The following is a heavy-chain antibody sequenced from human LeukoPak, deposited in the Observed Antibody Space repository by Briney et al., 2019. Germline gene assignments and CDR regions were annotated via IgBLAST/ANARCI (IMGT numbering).Heavy chain of an antibody. Sequence: ASVKVSCKASGYTFTGYYMHWVRQAPGQGREWMGWMNPISGYTGNAQKFQGRVTMTRDTSISTAYMELSSLTSEDTAVYYCARGNRLYTSSWSSLAFDIWGQGTMVTVSS. J-gene: IGHJ3*02. D-gene: IGHD6-13*01. CDR2: MNPISGYT. V-gene: IGHV1-8*02. CDR3: ARGNRLYTSSWSSLAFDI. CDR1: GYTFTGYY.